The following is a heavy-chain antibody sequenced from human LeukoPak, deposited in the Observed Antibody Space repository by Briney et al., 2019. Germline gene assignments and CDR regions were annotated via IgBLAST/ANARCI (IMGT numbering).Heavy chain of an antibody. V-gene: IGHV4-4*02. CDR2: IYHSGSI. CDR1: GGSISSRNW. D-gene: IGHD2-8*01. CDR3: ARDNGAIRAYYYHGMDV. Sequence: AETLSLTCAVSGGSISSRNWWSWVRQPPGKGLEWIGEIYHSGSINYNPSLKSRVTISVDKSKNQLSLRLTSVTAADTAVYYCARDNGAIRAYYYHGMDVWGQGTTVTVSS. J-gene: IGHJ6*02.